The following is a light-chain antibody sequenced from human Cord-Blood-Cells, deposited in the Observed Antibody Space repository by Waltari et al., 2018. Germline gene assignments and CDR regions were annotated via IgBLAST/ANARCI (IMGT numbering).Light chain of an antibody. V-gene: IGLV2-14*01. CDR3: SSYTGGSTLGV. J-gene: IGLJ1*01. Sequence: QSALTQPASVSGSPGQSITISCTGTSSDVGGYNYVSWYQQHPGKAPKLMIYEVSNRPSEVSSRFSGSKSGNPASLTISGLQAEDEADYYCSSYTGGSTLGVFGTGPKVTVL. CDR1: SSDVGGYNY. CDR2: EVS.